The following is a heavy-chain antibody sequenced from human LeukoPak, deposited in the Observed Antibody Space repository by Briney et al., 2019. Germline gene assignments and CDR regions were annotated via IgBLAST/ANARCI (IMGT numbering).Heavy chain of an antibody. D-gene: IGHD1-26*01. J-gene: IGHJ4*02. CDR3: AKDRNSGNYYQTGDFHY. CDR1: GFTFSSYG. V-gene: IGHV3-23*01. CDR2: ISNSGGST. Sequence: PGGSLRLPCAASGFTFSSYGMSWVRQAPGKGLEWVSGISNSGGSTYYADSVKGRFTISRDNSKNTLYLQMNSLRAEDTALYYCAKDRNSGNYYQTGDFHYWGQGTLVTVSS.